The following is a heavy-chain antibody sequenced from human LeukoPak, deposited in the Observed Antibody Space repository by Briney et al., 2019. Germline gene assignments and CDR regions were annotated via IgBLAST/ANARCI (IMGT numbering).Heavy chain of an antibody. D-gene: IGHD3-3*01. Sequence: SETLSLTCAVYGGSFSGYYWSWIRQPPGKGLEWIGEINHSGSTNYNPSLKSRVTISVDTSKNQFSLKLSSVTAADTAVYYCARGKMAYYDFWSGPRNWFDPWGQGTLVTVFS. CDR1: GGSFSGYY. J-gene: IGHJ5*02. CDR2: INHSGST. CDR3: ARGKMAYYDFWSGPRNWFDP. V-gene: IGHV4-34*01.